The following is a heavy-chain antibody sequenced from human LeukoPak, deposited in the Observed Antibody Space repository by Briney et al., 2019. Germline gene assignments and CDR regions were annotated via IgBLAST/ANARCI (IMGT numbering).Heavy chain of an antibody. CDR1: GFTFSGSA. Sequence: PGGSLKLSCAASGFTFSGSAMHWVRQASGKGLEWVGRIRSKANTYATAYAASVKGRFTISRDDSKNTAYLQMNSLKTEDTAVYYCARDPRGPTGYDSSGRDTFDYWGRGTLVTVSS. CDR3: ARDPRGPTGYDSSGRDTFDY. D-gene: IGHD3-22*01. J-gene: IGHJ4*02. CDR2: IRSKANTYAT. V-gene: IGHV3-73*01.